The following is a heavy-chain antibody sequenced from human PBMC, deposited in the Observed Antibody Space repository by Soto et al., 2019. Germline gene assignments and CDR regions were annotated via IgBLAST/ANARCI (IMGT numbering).Heavy chain of an antibody. CDR2: ISGSGGST. J-gene: IGHJ6*02. Sequence: GGSLRLSCAASGFTFSSYAMSWVRQAPGKGLEWVSAISGSGGSTYYADSVKGRFTISRDNSKNTLYLQMNSLRAEDTAVYYWAKDIVATIRAYYGMDVWGQGTTVTVSS. V-gene: IGHV3-23*01. D-gene: IGHD5-12*01. CDR1: GFTFSSYA. CDR3: AKDIVATIRAYYGMDV.